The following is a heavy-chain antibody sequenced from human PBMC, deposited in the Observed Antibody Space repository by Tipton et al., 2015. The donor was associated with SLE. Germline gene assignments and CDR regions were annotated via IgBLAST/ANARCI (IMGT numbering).Heavy chain of an antibody. CDR3: VRDSVGITRGDAFDI. V-gene: IGHV4-61*09. D-gene: IGHD1-26*01. CDR1: GGSVTRGISY. CDR2: IYPSGST. Sequence: TLSLTCTVSGGSVTRGISYWSWIRHPAGKGLEWIGQIYPSGSTDYNPSLRGRVTMSLDTSKNHFSLNLRSVTAADTALYFCVRDSVGITRGDAFDIWGQGTMVTVSS. J-gene: IGHJ3*02.